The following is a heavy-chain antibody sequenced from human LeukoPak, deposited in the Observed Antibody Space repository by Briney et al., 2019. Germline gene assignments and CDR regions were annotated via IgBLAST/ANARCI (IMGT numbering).Heavy chain of an antibody. J-gene: IGHJ6*03. Sequence: GGSLRLSCAASGFTFSSYGMHWVRQAPGKGLEWVAFIRYDGSNKYYADSVKGRFTISRDNSKNTLYLQMNSLRAEDRAVYYCAKDPRLVLRVYYYMDVWGKGTTVTVSS. CDR3: AKDPRLVLRVYYYMDV. CDR1: GFTFSSYG. CDR2: IRYDGSNK. V-gene: IGHV3-30*02. D-gene: IGHD6-6*01.